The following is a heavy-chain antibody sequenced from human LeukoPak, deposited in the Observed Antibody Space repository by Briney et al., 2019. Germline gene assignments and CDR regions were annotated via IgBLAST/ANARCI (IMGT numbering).Heavy chain of an antibody. CDR3: ARGSITIFGVAPYGWFDP. CDR1: GYTFTSYD. D-gene: IGHD3-3*01. J-gene: IGHJ5*02. Sequence: ASVKVSCKASGYTFTSYDINWVRQATGQGLEWMGWMNPNSGNTGYAQKFQGRVTMTRNTSISTAYMELSSLRSEDTAVYYCARGSITIFGVAPYGWFDPWGQGTLVTVSS. V-gene: IGHV1-8*01. CDR2: MNPNSGNT.